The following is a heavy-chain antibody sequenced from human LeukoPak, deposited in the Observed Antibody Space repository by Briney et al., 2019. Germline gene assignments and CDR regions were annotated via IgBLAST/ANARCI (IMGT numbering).Heavy chain of an antibody. V-gene: IGHV4-30-4*02. J-gene: IGHJ3*02. CDR1: GVAITSGDNY. Sequence: SETLSLTCTVAGVAITSGDNYWSWIRQPPGEGLEWLGYIYYSGSTYYNPSLKSRVTISVDTSKNQFSLKLSSVTAADTAVYYCATTTVTTADAFDIWGQGTMVTVSS. CDR3: ATTTVTTADAFDI. D-gene: IGHD4-17*01. CDR2: IYYSGST.